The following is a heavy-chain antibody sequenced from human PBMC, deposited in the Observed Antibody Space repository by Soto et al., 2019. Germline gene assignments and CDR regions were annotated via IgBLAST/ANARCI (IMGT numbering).Heavy chain of an antibody. Sequence: WGSLRLSCAASGFTFSSYGMHWVRQDPGKGLEWVEVIWYDGSNKYYAESVKGRFTISRDNSKNTLYLQMNSLRAEDTAVYYCARDRVPSHVGGTEVWGNGKTINVSA. J-gene: IGHJ6*04. CDR2: IWYDGSNK. CDR3: ARDRVPSHVGGTEV. V-gene: IGHV3-33*01. D-gene: IGHD3-10*01. CDR1: GFTFSSYG.